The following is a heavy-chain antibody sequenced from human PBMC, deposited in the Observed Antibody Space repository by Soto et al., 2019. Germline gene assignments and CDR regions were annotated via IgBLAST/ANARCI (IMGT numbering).Heavy chain of an antibody. CDR2: ISGSGGSI. V-gene: IGHV3-23*01. Sequence: EVQLLESGGGLVQPGGSLRLSCAASGFTFSTYAMNWVRQAPGNGLEWVSAISGSGGSIHYADYVNGRFTISRDNSKNTLYLQMNSPRDEDTAVYHCVKGYWKGDVWGQGTTVTVSS. CDR3: VKGYWKGDV. D-gene: IGHD1-1*01. CDR1: GFTFSTYA. J-gene: IGHJ6*02.